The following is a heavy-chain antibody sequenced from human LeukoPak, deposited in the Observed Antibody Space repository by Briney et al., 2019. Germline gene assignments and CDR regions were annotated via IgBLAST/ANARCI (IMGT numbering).Heavy chain of an antibody. D-gene: IGHD3-22*01. J-gene: IGHJ4*02. CDR1: GFTFSSYA. CDR3: AKDWVYDSSGYYGGDY. V-gene: IGHV3-23*01. Sequence: GGSLRLSCAASGFTFSSYAMSWVRQAPGKGLEWVSAISGSGGSTYYADSVKGRFTISRDNSKNTLYLQMNSLRAEDTAVYYCAKDWVYDSSGYYGGDYWGQGTLVTVSS. CDR2: ISGSGGST.